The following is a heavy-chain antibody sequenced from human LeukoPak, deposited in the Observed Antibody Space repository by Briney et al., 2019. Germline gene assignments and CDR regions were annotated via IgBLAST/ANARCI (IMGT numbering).Heavy chain of an antibody. Sequence: GGSLRLSCVASGFSFGKYWMSWVRQAPGKGLEWVANIKLDGSEKNYVGSVKGRFTISRDNTKNSLYLQMNSLRAEDTAVFYCARDQYDTWSRRGNFDSWGQGTLVIVSS. CDR2: IKLDGSEK. CDR3: ARDQYDTWSRRGNFDS. V-gene: IGHV3-7*03. CDR1: GFSFGKYW. J-gene: IGHJ4*02. D-gene: IGHD3/OR15-3a*01.